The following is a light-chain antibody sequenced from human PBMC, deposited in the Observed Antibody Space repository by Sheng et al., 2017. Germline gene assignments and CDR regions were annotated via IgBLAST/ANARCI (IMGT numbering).Light chain of an antibody. J-gene: IGKJ3*01. CDR1: QSLNNA. CDR2: DAS. V-gene: IGKV1-5*01. CDR3: QQYDTSVRFT. Sequence: IQMTQSPSTLSASVGDRVIITCRASQSLNNALAWYQVKPGKAPKFLIYDASTLQRGVPSRFSGSGSGTEFTLTISSLQPDDFATYYCQQYDTSVRFTFGPGTKVDIK.